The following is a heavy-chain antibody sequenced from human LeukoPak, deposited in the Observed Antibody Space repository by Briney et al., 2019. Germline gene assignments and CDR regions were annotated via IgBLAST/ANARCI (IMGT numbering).Heavy chain of an antibody. CDR1: AFTFSSYN. Sequence: GGSLRLSCAASAFTFSSYNMNWVRQAPGKGLEWVSYISSSSSSIYYADSVKGRFTISRDNAKNSLYLQMNSLRAEDTAVYYCARHSSGSDIDCWGQGTLVTVSS. CDR3: ARHSSGSDIDC. CDR2: ISSSSSSI. V-gene: IGHV3-48*04. D-gene: IGHD3-22*01. J-gene: IGHJ4*02.